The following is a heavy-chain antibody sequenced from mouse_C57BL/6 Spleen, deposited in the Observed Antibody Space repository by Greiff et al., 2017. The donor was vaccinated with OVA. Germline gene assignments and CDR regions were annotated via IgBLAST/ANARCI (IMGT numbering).Heavy chain of an antibody. Sequence: QVQLQQPGAELVKPGASVKLSCKASGYTFTSYGMQWVKQRPGKGLEWIGTIGPAGSYTYYTQKVKGQVTLTVDTSSSTAYMQLSSLTSEDSAVYYCARWSITTVEGGDYWGQGTTLTVSS. CDR2: IGPAGSYT. V-gene: IGHV1-50*01. D-gene: IGHD1-1*01. J-gene: IGHJ2*01. CDR1: GYTFTSYG. CDR3: ARWSITTVEGGDY.